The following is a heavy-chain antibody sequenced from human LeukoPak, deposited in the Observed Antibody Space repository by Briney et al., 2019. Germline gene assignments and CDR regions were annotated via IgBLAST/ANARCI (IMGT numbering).Heavy chain of an antibody. D-gene: IGHD2-2*01. CDR3: ARLGYCSSTSCHPDL. CDR2: IHHSGST. J-gene: IGHJ5*02. V-gene: IGHV4-38-2*01. Sequence: KPSETLSPTCAVSVYSINSLNYWGWIRQPPGKGLEWIASIHHSGSTDYNPSLKSRVTISIDTSKNQFSLKLTYVTAADTAVYYCARLGYCSSTSCHPDLWGQGSLVTVS. CDR1: VYSINSLNY.